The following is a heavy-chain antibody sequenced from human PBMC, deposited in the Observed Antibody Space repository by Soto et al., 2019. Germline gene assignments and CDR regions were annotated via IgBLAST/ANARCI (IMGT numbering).Heavy chain of an antibody. CDR1: GGSISSGGYY. CDR3: ARAKINPGYYYSGMDV. Sequence: SETLSLTCTVSGGSISSGGYYWSWIRQHPGKGLEWIGYISYSGSTYYNPSLKSRITISVDTSKNQFSLKLSSVTAADTAVYYCARAKINPGYYYSGMDVWGQGTTVTVSS. V-gene: IGHV4-31*03. J-gene: IGHJ6*02. CDR2: ISYSGST.